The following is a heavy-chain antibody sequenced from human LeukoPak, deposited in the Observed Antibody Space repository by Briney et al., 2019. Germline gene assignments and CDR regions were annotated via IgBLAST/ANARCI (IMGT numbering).Heavy chain of an antibody. CDR1: GFTVSSNY. V-gene: IGHV3-53*01. J-gene: IGHJ4*02. D-gene: IGHD3-10*01. CDR3: ARGGYDSGSYYKGPLYYFGY. CDR2: IYSGGTT. Sequence: HPGGSLRLSCAASGFTVSSNYMSWVRQAPGKGLEWVSVIYSGGTTYYTDSVKGRFTISRDNSKNTLYLQMNSLRAEDTAVYYCARGGYDSGSYYKGPLYYFGYWGQGTLVTVSS.